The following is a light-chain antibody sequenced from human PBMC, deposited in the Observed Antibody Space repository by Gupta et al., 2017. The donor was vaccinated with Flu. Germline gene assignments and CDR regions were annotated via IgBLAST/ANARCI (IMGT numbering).Light chain of an antibody. CDR2: DAS. Sequence: DIQMTQSPSYLSASIGDRITVTCQASQDIRRAVNWYQQKAGQAPKVLVYDASTLQAGVPTRFSGSGSGTIYSLTISSLQTEDFATYYCQQYDKPPLTFGGGTRV. V-gene: IGKV1-33*01. J-gene: IGKJ4*01. CDR1: QDIRRA. CDR3: QQYDKPPLT.